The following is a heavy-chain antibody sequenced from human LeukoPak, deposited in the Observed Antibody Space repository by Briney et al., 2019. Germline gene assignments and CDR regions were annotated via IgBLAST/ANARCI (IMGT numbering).Heavy chain of an antibody. V-gene: IGHV4-34*01. J-gene: IGHJ4*02. Sequence: PSETLSLTCAVYGGSFSSYYWSWIRQPPGKGLEWIGEINHSGSTNYNPSLKSRVTISVDTSKNQFSLKLSSVTAADTAVYYCARVFRAVADYWGQGTLVTVSS. CDR3: ARVFRAVADY. CDR2: INHSGST. CDR1: GGSFSSYY. D-gene: IGHD6-19*01.